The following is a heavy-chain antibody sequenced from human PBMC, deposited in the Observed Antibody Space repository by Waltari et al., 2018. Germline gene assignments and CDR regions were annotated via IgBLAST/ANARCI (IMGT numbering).Heavy chain of an antibody. Sequence: VQLVQSGAEVKKPGASVKVSCKASGYTFTGYYMHWVRQAPGKGLEWVANIKQDGSEKNYVDSVRGRFTISRDNAKNSLYLQMNSLRAEDTAVYYCARELTTVKSRFDPWGQGTLVTVSS. CDR3: ARELTTVKSRFDP. D-gene: IGHD4-17*01. J-gene: IGHJ5*02. CDR1: GYTFTGYY. CDR2: IKQDGSEK. V-gene: IGHV3-7*01.